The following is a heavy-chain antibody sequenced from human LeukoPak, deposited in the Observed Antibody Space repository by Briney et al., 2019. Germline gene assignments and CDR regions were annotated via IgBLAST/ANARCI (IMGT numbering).Heavy chain of an antibody. Sequence: SETLSLTCTVSGGSISSSSYYWGWIRQPPGKGLEWFGSIYYSGSTYYNPSLKSRVTISVDTSKNQFSLKLSSVTAADTAVYYCASMTTSRRYFDYWGQGTLVTVSS. J-gene: IGHJ4*02. V-gene: IGHV4-39*01. D-gene: IGHD2-2*01. CDR1: GGSISSSSYY. CDR2: IYYSGST. CDR3: ASMTTSRRYFDY.